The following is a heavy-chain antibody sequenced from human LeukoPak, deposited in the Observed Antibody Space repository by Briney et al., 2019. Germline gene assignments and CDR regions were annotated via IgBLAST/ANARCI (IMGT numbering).Heavy chain of an antibody. Sequence: GSLRLSCAASGFTFSAYWMRWVRQAPGKGLVWVSFIKPDGSRTNYADSVKDRFIISRDNAKNTLYLQMYNLRADDTAVYYCARENYWAMDVSGQGTTVTVSS. D-gene: IGHD2-8*02. CDR2: IKPDGSRT. CDR1: GFTFSAYW. CDR3: ARENYWAMDV. V-gene: IGHV3-74*01. J-gene: IGHJ6*02.